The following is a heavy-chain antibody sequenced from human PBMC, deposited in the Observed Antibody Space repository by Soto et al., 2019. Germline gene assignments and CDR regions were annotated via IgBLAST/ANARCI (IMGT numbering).Heavy chain of an antibody. CDR3: ARDRITTRGDAFDL. CDR1: GGTLSTYI. D-gene: IGHD3-3*01. CDR2: IIPIPDIT. Sequence: SVKVSCKAPGGTLSTYIISWVRQAPGQGLEWMGRIIPIPDITNYAQKFQGRVTVTADRSTSTAYMELTSLKSEDTAVYYCARDRITTRGDAFDLWGQGTMVTVSS. V-gene: IGHV1-69*04. J-gene: IGHJ3*01.